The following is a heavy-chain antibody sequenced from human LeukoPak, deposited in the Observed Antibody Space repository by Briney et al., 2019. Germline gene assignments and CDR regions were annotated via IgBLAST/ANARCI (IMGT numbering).Heavy chain of an antibody. D-gene: IGHD3-3*02. CDR1: GFTFSTYG. Sequence: GGSLRLSCAASGFTFSTYGLTWVRQAPGKGLEWVSLINSADNTYYADSVKGRFTISRDNSMNTLYLQMNSLSADDTAVYYCARTFCSPGFFDYLGQGSLVTVSS. CDR3: ARTFCSPGFFDY. V-gene: IGHV3-23*01. J-gene: IGHJ4*02. CDR2: INSADNT.